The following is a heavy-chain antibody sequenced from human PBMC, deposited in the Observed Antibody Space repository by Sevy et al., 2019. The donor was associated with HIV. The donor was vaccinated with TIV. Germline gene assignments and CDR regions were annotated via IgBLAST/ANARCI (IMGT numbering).Heavy chain of an antibody. Sequence: GGSLRLSCAASGFTFSSYSMNWVRQAPGKGLEWVSSISSSSSYIYYADSVKGRFTISRDNAKNSLYLQMNSLRAEDTAVYYCARDRGHPNGRLGAFDISGQGTMVTVSS. V-gene: IGHV3-21*01. CDR2: ISSSSSYI. CDR3: ARDRGHPNGRLGAFDI. CDR1: GFTFSSYS. J-gene: IGHJ3*02. D-gene: IGHD1-26*01.